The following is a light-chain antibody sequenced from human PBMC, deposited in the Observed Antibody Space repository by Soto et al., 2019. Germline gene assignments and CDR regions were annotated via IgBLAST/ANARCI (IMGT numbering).Light chain of an antibody. CDR2: DVS. CDR1: SSDVGGYNY. CDR3: SSYTGSSTVI. J-gene: IGLJ2*01. V-gene: IGLV2-14*01. Sequence: QSVLTQPASVSGSPGQSITIACTGASSDVGGYNYVSWYQQHPGKAPKLMIYDVSNRPSGFSNRFSGSKSGNTASLTISGVQAEDEADYYCSSYTGSSTVIFGGGTKLTVL.